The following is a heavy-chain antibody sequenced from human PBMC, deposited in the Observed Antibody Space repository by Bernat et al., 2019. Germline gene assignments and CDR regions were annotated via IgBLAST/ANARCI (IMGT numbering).Heavy chain of an antibody. D-gene: IGHD3-9*01. J-gene: IGHJ6*02. Sequence: QVQLQESGPGLVKPSQTLSLTCTVSGGSISSGGYYWSWIRQHPGKGLEWIGYIYYSGSTYYNPSLKSRVTISVDTSKNQFSLKLSSVTAADTAVYYCARETRYDILTGYSAYYYYGMDVWGQGTTVTVSS. V-gene: IGHV4-31*03. CDR2: IYYSGST. CDR3: ARETRYDILTGYSAYYYYGMDV. CDR1: GGSISSGGYY.